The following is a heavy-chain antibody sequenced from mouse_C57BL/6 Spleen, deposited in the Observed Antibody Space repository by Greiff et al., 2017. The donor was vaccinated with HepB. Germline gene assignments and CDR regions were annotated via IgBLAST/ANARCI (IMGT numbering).Heavy chain of an antibody. CDR3: VRHGYYAMDY. J-gene: IGHJ4*01. Sequence: EVKLVESGGGLVQPKGSLKLSCAASGFSFNTYAMNWVRQAPGKGLEWVARIRSTSNNYATYYADSVKDRFTISRDDSESMLYLQMNNLKTEDTAMYYCVRHGYYAMDYWGQGTSVTVSS. CDR2: IRSTSNNYAT. CDR1: GFSFNTYA. V-gene: IGHV10-1*01.